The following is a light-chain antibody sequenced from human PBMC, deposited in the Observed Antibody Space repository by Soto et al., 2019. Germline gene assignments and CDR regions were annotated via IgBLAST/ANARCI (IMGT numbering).Light chain of an antibody. CDR1: QAIRSN. J-gene: IGKJ4*01. V-gene: IGKV3-15*01. CDR2: DAS. Sequence: EIVMTQSPDTLSVSPGERATLSCRASQAIRSNLAWYQQKPGQAPGLLIYDASSRATGVPDRFSGSGSGTDFTLTISSLQSEDSAVYFCQQYNSWPPLTFGGGTKVDIK. CDR3: QQYNSWPPLT.